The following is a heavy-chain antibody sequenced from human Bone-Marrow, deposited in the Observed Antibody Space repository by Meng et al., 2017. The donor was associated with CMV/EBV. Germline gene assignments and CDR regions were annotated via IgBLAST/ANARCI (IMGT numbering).Heavy chain of an antibody. CDR2: INSDGTGT. CDR3: ARPFLIPAAGTDGWFDP. D-gene: IGHD6-13*01. Sequence: GESLKISCAASGFTFSSYWMHWVRQAPGKGLVWVSRINSDGTGTSYADSVKGRFTISRDNAKNTLYLQMNSLRAEDTAVYYCARPFLIPAAGTDGWFDPWGQGPRVTGSS. CDR1: GFTFSSYW. J-gene: IGHJ5*02. V-gene: IGHV3-74*01.